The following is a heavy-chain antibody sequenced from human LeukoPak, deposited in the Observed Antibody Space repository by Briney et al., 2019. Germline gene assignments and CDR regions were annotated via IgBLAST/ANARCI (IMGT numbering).Heavy chain of an antibody. Sequence: PSETLSLTCTVSGGSISSYYWSWIRQPPGKGLEWIGYIYYSGSTNYNPSLKSRVTISVDTSKNQFSLKLSSVTAADTAVYYCASLQVATAYYFDYWGQGTLVTVSS. CDR3: ASLQVATAYYFDY. CDR2: IYYSGST. CDR1: GGSISSYY. D-gene: IGHD5-12*01. J-gene: IGHJ4*02. V-gene: IGHV4-59*01.